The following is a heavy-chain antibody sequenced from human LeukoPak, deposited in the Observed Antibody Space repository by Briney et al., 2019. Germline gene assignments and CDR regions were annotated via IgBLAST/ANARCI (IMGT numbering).Heavy chain of an antibody. Sequence: GGSLRLSCAASGFIFSSYSMNWVRQAPGKGLEWVSSISSGSSYIYYADSVKGRFTISRDNSKNSLYLQMNSLRAEDTALYYCAKDMAAYYYASGNIDYWGQGTLVTVSS. CDR1: GFIFSSYS. CDR2: ISSGSSYI. V-gene: IGHV3-21*04. J-gene: IGHJ4*02. D-gene: IGHD3-10*01. CDR3: AKDMAAYYYASGNIDY.